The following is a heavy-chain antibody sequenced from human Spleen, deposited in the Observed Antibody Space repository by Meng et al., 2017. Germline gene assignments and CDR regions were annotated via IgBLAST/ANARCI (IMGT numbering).Heavy chain of an antibody. CDR3: ARGSEMSFNWFDP. J-gene: IGHJ5*02. Sequence: GESLKISCAASGFTFSSNWMHWVRQSPGKGLVYVSRISTDGSSTSYADSVKGRFTISRDNAKNTLYLQMTSLRAEDTAVYYCARGSEMSFNWFDPWGQGTLVTVSS. V-gene: IGHV3-74*01. CDR2: ISTDGSST. CDR1: GFTFSSNW. D-gene: IGHD3-10*01.